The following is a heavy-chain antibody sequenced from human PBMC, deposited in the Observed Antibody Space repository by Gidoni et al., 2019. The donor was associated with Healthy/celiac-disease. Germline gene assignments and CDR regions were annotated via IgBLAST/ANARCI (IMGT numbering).Heavy chain of an antibody. CDR1: GGTFSSYA. J-gene: IGHJ6*02. Sequence: QVQLVQSGAEVKKPGSSVKVSCKASGGTFSSYAISWVRQAPGQGLEWMGGIIPIFGTANYAQKFQGRVTITADESTSTAYMELSSLRSEDTAVYYCARGGYYYGSGSYYNVLGVWGQGTTVTVSS. CDR3: ARGGYYYGSGSYYNVLGV. CDR2: IIPIFGTA. D-gene: IGHD3-10*01. V-gene: IGHV1-69*01.